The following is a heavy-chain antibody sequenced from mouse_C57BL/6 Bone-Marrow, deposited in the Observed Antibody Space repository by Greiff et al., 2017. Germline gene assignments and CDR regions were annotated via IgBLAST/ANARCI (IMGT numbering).Heavy chain of an antibody. D-gene: IGHD1-1*01. Sequence: QVQLQQSGAELARPGASVKLSCKASGYTFTSYGISWVKQRTGQGLEWIGEIYPRSGNTYYNEKFKGKATLTAYKSSSTAYMELSSLTSEDSAVYFCARDPFIYYYGSSWFAYWGQGTLVTVSA. CDR2: IYPRSGNT. V-gene: IGHV1-81*01. J-gene: IGHJ3*01. CDR1: GYTFTSYG. CDR3: ARDPFIYYYGSSWFAY.